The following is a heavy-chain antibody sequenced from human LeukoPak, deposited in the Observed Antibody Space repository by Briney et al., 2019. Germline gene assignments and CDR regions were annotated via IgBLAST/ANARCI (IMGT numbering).Heavy chain of an antibody. V-gene: IGHV3-21*01. Sequence: GGSLRPSCAASGFTFSSYSMKWVRQAPGKGLEWVSYISSSSSYIYYADSVKGRFTISRDNAKNSLYLQMNSLRAEGTAVYYCARAWTYCSGGSCYTGGVDYWGQGTLVTVSS. CDR3: ARAWTYCSGGSCYTGGVDY. CDR1: GFTFSSYS. CDR2: ISSSSSYI. J-gene: IGHJ4*02. D-gene: IGHD2-15*01.